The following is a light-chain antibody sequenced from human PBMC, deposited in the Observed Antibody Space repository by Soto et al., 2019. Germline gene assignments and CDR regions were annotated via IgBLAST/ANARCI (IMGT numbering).Light chain of an antibody. CDR1: QSVSSSY. V-gene: IGKV3-20*01. Sequence: EIVLTQSPGTLSLSPGARAPLSCRASQSVSSSYLAWYQQKPGQAPRLLIYDASNRATGTPDRFSGSGSGTDFTLTISRLEPDDFAVYYCQQYGASPRTFGQGTKVDIK. J-gene: IGKJ1*01. CDR3: QQYGASPRT. CDR2: DAS.